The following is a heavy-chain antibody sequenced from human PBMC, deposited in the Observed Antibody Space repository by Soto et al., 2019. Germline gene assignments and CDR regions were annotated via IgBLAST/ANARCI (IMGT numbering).Heavy chain of an antibody. D-gene: IGHD3-3*01. CDR1: GYTFTSYD. CDR3: ARVLGPYYDFWSGYYAAFYS. V-gene: IGHV1-8*01. J-gene: IGHJ3*02. Sequence: ASVKVSCKASGYTFTSYDINWVRQATGQGLEWMGWMNPNSGNTGYAQKFQGRVTMTRNTSISTAYMELSSLRSEDTAVYYCARVLGPYYDFWSGYYAAFYSWGQGTMVPVSS. CDR2: MNPNSGNT.